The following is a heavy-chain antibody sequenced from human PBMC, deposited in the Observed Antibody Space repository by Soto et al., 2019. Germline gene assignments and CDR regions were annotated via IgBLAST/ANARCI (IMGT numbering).Heavy chain of an antibody. V-gene: IGHV3-30*18. D-gene: IGHD6-19*01. J-gene: IGHJ5*02. CDR3: AKGRVKQWQNWFDP. CDR1: GFTFSSYG. Sequence: GGSLRLSCAASGFTFSSYGMHWVRQAPGKGLEWVAVISYDGSNKYYADSVKGRFTISRDNSKNTLYLQMNSLRAEDTAVYYCAKGRVKQWQNWFDPWGQGTLVTVSS. CDR2: ISYDGSNK.